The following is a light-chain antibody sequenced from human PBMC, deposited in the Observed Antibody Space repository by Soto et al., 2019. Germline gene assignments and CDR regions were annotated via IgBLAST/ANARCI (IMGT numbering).Light chain of an antibody. CDR1: TLGDKY. Sequence: SYELTQPPSVSVSPGQRASITCSGDTLGDKYACWYQQKPGQSPVLVIYQDIKRPSGIPERFSGSNSGNTATLTISGAQAMDEAYYYCQAWDSDTVVFGGGTKVTVL. J-gene: IGLJ2*01. CDR3: QAWDSDTVV. V-gene: IGLV3-1*01. CDR2: QDI.